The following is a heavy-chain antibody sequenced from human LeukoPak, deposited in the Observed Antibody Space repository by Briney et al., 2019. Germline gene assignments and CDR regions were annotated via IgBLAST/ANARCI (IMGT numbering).Heavy chain of an antibody. J-gene: IGHJ4*02. V-gene: IGHV3-53*01. D-gene: IGHD2-2*02. CDR3: ARDGERAAIRE. Sequence: GGSLRLSCTASGFTVSSNYMTWVRQAPGRGLEWVSVIYSDGGTYYADSVRGRFTLSRDTSKNTVSLQMNSLRVEDTAVYYCARDGERAAIREWGQGTLVTVSS. CDR1: GFTVSSNY. CDR2: IYSDGGT.